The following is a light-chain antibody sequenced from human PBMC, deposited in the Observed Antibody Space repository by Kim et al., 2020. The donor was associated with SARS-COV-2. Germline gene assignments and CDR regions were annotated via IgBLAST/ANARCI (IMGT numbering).Light chain of an antibody. Sequence: SLSPGERAALSCRASQSVSSNLAWYQQKPGQAPRLLIYDASTRATDIPARFSGSGSGTEFTLTISSLQSEDFAVYYCQQYNNWWTFGQGTKVDIK. J-gene: IGKJ1*01. CDR3: QQYNNWWT. CDR2: DAS. V-gene: IGKV3-15*01. CDR1: QSVSSN.